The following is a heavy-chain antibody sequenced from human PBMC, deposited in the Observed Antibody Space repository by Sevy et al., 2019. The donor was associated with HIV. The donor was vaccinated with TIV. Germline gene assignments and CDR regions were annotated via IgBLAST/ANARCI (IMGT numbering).Heavy chain of an antibody. D-gene: IGHD1-26*01. J-gene: IGHJ4*02. CDR3: AREAYYDRYFDY. CDR1: GFTFSSYA. Sequence: GGSLRLSFAASGFTFSSYAMHWVRQAPGKGLEWVAVISYDGSNKYYADSVKGRFTISRDNSKNTLYLQMNSLRAEDTAVYYCAREAYYDRYFDYWGQGTLVTVSS. V-gene: IGHV3-30*04. CDR2: ISYDGSNK.